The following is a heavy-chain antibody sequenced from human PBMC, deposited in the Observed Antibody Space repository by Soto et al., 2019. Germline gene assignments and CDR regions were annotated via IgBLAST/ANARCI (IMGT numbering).Heavy chain of an antibody. Sequence: GESLKISCKASGYSFSTYWIAWVRQMPGKGLEWMGIIYPGDSDTRYSPSFQGQVTISADKSISTAYLQWSSLKASDTAMYYCARAPLNYDCSGSHCDNWGQGTLVTVSS. CDR2: IYPGDSDT. V-gene: IGHV5-51*01. CDR1: GYSFSTYW. D-gene: IGHD3-22*01. J-gene: IGHJ4*02. CDR3: ARAPLNYDCSGSHCDN.